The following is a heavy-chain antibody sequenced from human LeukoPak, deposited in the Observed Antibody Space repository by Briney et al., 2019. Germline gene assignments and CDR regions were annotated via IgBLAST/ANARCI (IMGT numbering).Heavy chain of an antibody. CDR3: ATLTPLFDY. Sequence: GGSLRLSCAASGFTFSSYGMHWVRQAPGKGLEWVAVISYDGSNKYYADSVKGRFTISRDNSKNTLYLQMNSLRAEDTAVYYCATLTPLFDYWGQGTLVTVSS. J-gene: IGHJ4*02. CDR1: GFTFSSYG. CDR2: ISYDGSNK. V-gene: IGHV3-30*03.